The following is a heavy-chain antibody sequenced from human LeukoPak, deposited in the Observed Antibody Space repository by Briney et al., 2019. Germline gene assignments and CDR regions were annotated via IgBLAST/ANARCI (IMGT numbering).Heavy chain of an antibody. CDR3: AREFRVLPDI. D-gene: IGHD2-8*02. J-gene: IGHJ3*02. CDR1: GFTFSRYW. V-gene: IGHV3-74*01. CDR2: INSDGSTT. Sequence: GGSLGLSCAASGFTFSRYWMHWVRQAPGEGLVWVSRINSDGSTTNYADSVKGRFTISRDNTKNTLYLQMNSLRDEDTAVYYCAREFRVLPDIWGQGTMVTVSS.